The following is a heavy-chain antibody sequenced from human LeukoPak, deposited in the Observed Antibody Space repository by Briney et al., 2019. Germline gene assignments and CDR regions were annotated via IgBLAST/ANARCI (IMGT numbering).Heavy chain of an antibody. Sequence: SETLSLTCTVSGGSISSYYWSWIRQPPGKGLEWIGYIYYSGSTNYNPSLKSRVTITVDTSKNQFSLKLSSVTAADTAVYYCARYYDSSGYYYSGYFDLWGRGTLVTVSS. D-gene: IGHD3-22*01. CDR3: ARYYDSSGYYYSGYFDL. CDR2: IYYSGST. V-gene: IGHV4-59*08. J-gene: IGHJ2*01. CDR1: GGSISSYY.